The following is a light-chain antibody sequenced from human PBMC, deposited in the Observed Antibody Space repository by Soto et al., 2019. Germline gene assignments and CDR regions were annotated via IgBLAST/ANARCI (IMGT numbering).Light chain of an antibody. CDR3: GSFTTSRIWV. CDR2: GVN. CDR1: SSDFGDDKY. V-gene: IGLV2-14*01. J-gene: IGLJ3*02. Sequence: QYALTQPASVFGSPGQSITVSCTRSSSDFGDDKYVSWYQQQPGKGPNLLIYGVNSRPSGISNRFSGSKSGNTASLTISGLQVEDEAEYFCGSFTTSRIWVFGGGTKLTV.